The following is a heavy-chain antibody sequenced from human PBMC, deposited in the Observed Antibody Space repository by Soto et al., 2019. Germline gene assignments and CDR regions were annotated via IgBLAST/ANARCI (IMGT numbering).Heavy chain of an antibody. CDR2: INPNSGGT. J-gene: IGHJ4*02. CDR3: ARDRADSSSWYGTDY. CDR1: GYTFTGYY. D-gene: IGHD6-13*01. V-gene: IGHV1-2*02. Sequence: ASVKVSCKASGYTFTGYYMHWVRQAPGQGLEWMGWINPNSGGTNYAQKFQGRVTMTRDTSISTAYMELSRLRSDDTAVYYCARDRADSSSWYGTDYWGKGTLVTVSS.